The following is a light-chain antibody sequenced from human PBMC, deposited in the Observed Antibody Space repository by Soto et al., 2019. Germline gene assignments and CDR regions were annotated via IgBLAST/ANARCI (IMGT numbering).Light chain of an antibody. Sequence: QAVVTQPPSVSGATGKRVTISCTGRSSNIGAGYDVHWYQQLPGTAPKLLIYGNSNRPSGVPDRFSGSKSGTSASLAITGLQAEDEADYYCQSYDSSLSGSVFCGGIKLTVL. CDR3: QSYDSSLSGSV. CDR1: SSNIGAGYD. J-gene: IGLJ2*01. CDR2: GNS. V-gene: IGLV1-40*01.